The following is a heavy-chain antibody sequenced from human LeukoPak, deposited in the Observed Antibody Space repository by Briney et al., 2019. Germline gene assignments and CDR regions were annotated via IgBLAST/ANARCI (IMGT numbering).Heavy chain of an antibody. CDR1: GFTFSSYW. J-gene: IGHJ4*02. D-gene: IGHD6-6*01. CDR2: IKQDGSEK. Sequence: GSLRLSCAASGFTFSSYWMSWVRQAPGKGLEWVANIKQDGSEKYYVDSVKGRFTISRDNAKNSLYLQMNSLRAEDTAVYYCAFQGGIAARPLDYWGQGTLVTVSS. CDR3: AFQGGIAARPLDY. V-gene: IGHV3-7*01.